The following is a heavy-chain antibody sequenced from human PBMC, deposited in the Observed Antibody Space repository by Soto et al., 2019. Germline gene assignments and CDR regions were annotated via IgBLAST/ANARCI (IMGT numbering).Heavy chain of an antibody. J-gene: IGHJ3*02. D-gene: IGHD1-26*01. CDR3: AKDMGEPPDAFDI. CDR2: ISWNSGSI. Sequence: EVQLVESGGGLVQPGRSLRLSCAASGFTFDDYAMHWVRQAPGKGLEWVSGISWNSGSIGYADSVKGRFTISRDNAKNSLYLQMNSLRAEDTALYYCAKDMGEPPDAFDIWGQGTMVTVSS. CDR1: GFTFDDYA. V-gene: IGHV3-9*01.